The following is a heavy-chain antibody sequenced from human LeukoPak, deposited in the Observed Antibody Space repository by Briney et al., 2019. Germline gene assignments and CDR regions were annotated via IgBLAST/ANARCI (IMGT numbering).Heavy chain of an antibody. J-gene: IGHJ4*02. D-gene: IGHD3-10*01. V-gene: IGHV3-7*01. Sequence: PGGSLRLSCAASGFTFSSYSMSWVRQAPGKGLEWVANINPDGGDKYYVDSVKGRFTISRDNAKNSLYLQMNSLRAEDTAVYYCMRDYSGMGIDYWGQGTLVTVSS. CDR2: INPDGGDK. CDR1: GFTFSSYS. CDR3: MRDYSGMGIDY.